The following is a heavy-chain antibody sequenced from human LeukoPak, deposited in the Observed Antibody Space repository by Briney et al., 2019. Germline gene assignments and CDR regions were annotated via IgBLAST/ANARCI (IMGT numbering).Heavy chain of an antibody. CDR3: ARDLKGPVNDVFDM. CDR2: ISLSGGTT. J-gene: IGHJ3*02. Sequence: GGSLRLSCAASGFAFTNHAMSWVRQAPGKGPEWVSAISLSGGTTYYADSVKGRFTISRDNSKNTLYLQMNSLRAEDTAVYYCARDLKGPVNDVFDMWGQGTMVTVSS. CDR1: GFAFTNHA. D-gene: IGHD4-23*01. V-gene: IGHV3-23*01.